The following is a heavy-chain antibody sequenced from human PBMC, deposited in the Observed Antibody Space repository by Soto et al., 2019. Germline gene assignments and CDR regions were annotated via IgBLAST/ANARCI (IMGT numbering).Heavy chain of an antibody. V-gene: IGHV3-23*01. CDR3: ARETAARPPARGFFDY. CDR1: GFTFSLYA. Sequence: EMQLLESGGGLVQPGGSLRLSCAASGFTFSLYAMSWVRLAPGKGLEWVSGVSASGDTTYYADSVKGRFTISRDNSKNTLCLQLNSLRAEDTAVYYCARETAARPPARGFFDYWGQGTLVTVSS. CDR2: VSASGDTT. D-gene: IGHD6-6*01. J-gene: IGHJ4*02.